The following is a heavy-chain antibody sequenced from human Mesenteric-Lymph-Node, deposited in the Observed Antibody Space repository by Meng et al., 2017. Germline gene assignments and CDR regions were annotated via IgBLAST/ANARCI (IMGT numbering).Heavy chain of an antibody. CDR1: GFTFSSYA. CDR3: ARDTSDY. D-gene: IGHD3-16*01. Sequence: GQLVGSGGGLVQPGGSLRLSCAASGFTFSSYAMHWVRQAPGKGLEWVAVISYDGSNKYYADSAKGRFTISRDNSKNTLYLQMNSLRAEDTAVYYCARDTSDYWGQGTLVTVSS. V-gene: IGHV3-30*01. J-gene: IGHJ4*02. CDR2: ISYDGSNK.